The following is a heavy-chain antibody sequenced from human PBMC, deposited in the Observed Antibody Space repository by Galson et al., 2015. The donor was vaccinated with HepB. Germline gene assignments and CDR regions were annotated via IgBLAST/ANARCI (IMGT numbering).Heavy chain of an antibody. Sequence: SLRLSCAASGFTFDDYAMHWVRQAPGKGLEWVSGISWNSGSIGYADSVKGRFTISRDNAKNSLYLQMNSLRAEDTALYYCAKQYDILTGYLGYYFDYWGQGTLVTVSS. J-gene: IGHJ4*02. V-gene: IGHV3-9*01. CDR3: AKQYDILTGYLGYYFDY. CDR2: ISWNSGSI. CDR1: GFTFDDYA. D-gene: IGHD3-9*01.